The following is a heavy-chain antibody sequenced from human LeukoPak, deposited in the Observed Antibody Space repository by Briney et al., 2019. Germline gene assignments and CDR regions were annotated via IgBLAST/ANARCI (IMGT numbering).Heavy chain of an antibody. CDR3: AKGDDNWSFFDY. CDR2: IRYDGSNK. Sequence: PGGSLRLSCAASGFTFSNYGMYWVRQAPGKGLEWVAFIRYDGSNKYYADSVNGRFTISRDNSKNTLYLQMNSLRTEDTAVYYCAKGDDNWSFFDYWGQGTLVTVSS. D-gene: IGHD3-9*01. J-gene: IGHJ4*02. CDR1: GFTFSNYG. V-gene: IGHV3-30*02.